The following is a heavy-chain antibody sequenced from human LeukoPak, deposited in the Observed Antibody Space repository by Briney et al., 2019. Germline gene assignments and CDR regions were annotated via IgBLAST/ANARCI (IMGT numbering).Heavy chain of an antibody. Sequence: PGGSLRLSCAASGFTFSSYAMSWVRQAPGKGLXXXXXXXGSGGSTHYADSVKDRFTISRDNSKNTLYLQMNSLRAEDTAVYYCAKETVVVVAATPDAFDIWGQGTMVTVSS. J-gene: IGHJ3*02. V-gene: IGHV3-23*01. D-gene: IGHD2-15*01. CDR3: AKETVVVVAATPDAFDI. CDR2: XXGSGGST. CDR1: GFTFSSYA.